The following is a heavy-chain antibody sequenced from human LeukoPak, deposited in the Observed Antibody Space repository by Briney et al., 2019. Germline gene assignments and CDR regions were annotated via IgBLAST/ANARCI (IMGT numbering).Heavy chain of an antibody. D-gene: IGHD3-10*01. CDR1: GYTFTSYY. V-gene: IGHV1-46*01. CDR2: INPSGGST. Sequence: GASVKVSCKASGYTFTSYYMHWVRQAPGQGLEWMGIINPSGGSTSYAQKFQGRVTMTRDTSTSTVYMELSSLRSEDTAVYYCARDRNGVLLWFGGNDYWGQGTLVTVSS. CDR3: ARDRNGVLLWFGGNDY. J-gene: IGHJ4*02.